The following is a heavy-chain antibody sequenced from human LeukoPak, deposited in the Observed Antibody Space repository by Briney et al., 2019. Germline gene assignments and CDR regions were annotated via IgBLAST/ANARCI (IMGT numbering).Heavy chain of an antibody. D-gene: IGHD2-15*01. J-gene: IGHJ4*02. Sequence: SETLSLTCTVSCGSISSINYYWAWIRQPPGTGLEWIGTIYYSGSTYYNSSLKSRIAMSLDTSKSQFSLKLSPVTAADTAVYYCARDSYCSGGSCPVPFDYWGQGTLVTVSS. CDR1: CGSISSINYY. V-gene: IGHV4-39*07. CDR2: IYYSGST. CDR3: ARDSYCSGGSCPVPFDY.